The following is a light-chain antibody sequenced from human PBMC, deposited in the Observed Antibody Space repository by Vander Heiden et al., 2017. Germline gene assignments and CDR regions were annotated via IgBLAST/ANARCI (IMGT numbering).Light chain of an antibody. Sequence: QSALTQPASVSGSPGPSITISCTGTSSDVGGYNYVSWYQQHPGKAPKFMIYEVSNRPSGVSNRFSGSKSGNTASLTISGLQAEDEADYYCSSYTSSSTLVFGGGTKLTVL. CDR2: EVS. J-gene: IGLJ2*01. CDR1: SSDVGGYNY. CDR3: SSYTSSSTLV. V-gene: IGLV2-14*01.